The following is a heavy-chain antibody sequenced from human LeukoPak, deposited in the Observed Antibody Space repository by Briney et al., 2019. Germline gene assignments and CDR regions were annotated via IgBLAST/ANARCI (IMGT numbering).Heavy chain of an antibody. D-gene: IGHD3-9*01. J-gene: IGHJ6*02. CDR3: AREGRYFDWSLRYGMDV. CDR2: IYTSGST. CDR1: GGSISSYY. Sequence: SETLSLTCTVSGGSISSYYWSWIRQPAGKGLEWIGRIYTSGSTNYNPSLKSRVTMSVDTSKNQFSLKLSSVTAADTAVYYCAREGRYFDWSLRYGMDVWGQGTTVTVSS. V-gene: IGHV4-4*07.